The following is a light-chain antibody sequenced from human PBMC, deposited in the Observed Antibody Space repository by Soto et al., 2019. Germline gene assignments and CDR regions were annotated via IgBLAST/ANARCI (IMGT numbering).Light chain of an antibody. CDR2: DVS. CDR1: SSDVGGYNY. V-gene: IGLV2-11*01. Sequence: QSALTQPRSVSGSPGQSVIISCTGTSSDVGGYNYVSWYQHHPGKAPKLIIYDVSKWPSGVPDRFSGSKSGNTASLTISGLQAEDEADYYSLSNAGSNTYVFGTGTKVTVL. J-gene: IGLJ1*01. CDR3: LSNAGSNTYV.